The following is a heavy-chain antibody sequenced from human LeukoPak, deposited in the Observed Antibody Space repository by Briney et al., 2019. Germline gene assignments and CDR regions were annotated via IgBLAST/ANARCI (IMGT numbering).Heavy chain of an antibody. CDR3: ARGASTYSDY. CDR1: GYSFSSYW. V-gene: IGHV3-74*01. Sequence: GGSLRPSCAASGYSFSSYWMHWVRQAPGKGLVWVSRITGDGTSTSHADSVKGRFTISRDNAKDTLYLQMNSLRAEDTAVYYCARGASTYSDYWGQGALVTVSS. CDR2: ITGDGTST. J-gene: IGHJ4*02.